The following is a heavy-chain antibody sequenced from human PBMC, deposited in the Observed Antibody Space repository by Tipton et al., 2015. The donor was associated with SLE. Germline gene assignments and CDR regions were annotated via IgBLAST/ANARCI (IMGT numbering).Heavy chain of an antibody. CDR2: IKTDGGST. Sequence: SLRLSCEASEFVGSNFWMHWVRQAPGKGLMWVSRIKTDGGSTSYADSVKGRFTISRENAKNTLHLQMDSLRAEDTGLYYCVVESATAVGGGQGTLVTVSS. CDR3: VVESATAVG. CDR1: EFVGSNFW. V-gene: IGHV3-74*01. J-gene: IGHJ4*02. D-gene: IGHD2-21*02.